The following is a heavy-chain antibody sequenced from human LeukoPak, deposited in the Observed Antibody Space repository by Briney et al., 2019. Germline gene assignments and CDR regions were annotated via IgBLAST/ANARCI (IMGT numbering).Heavy chain of an antibody. CDR1: GYTFTGYY. D-gene: IGHD1-26*01. CDR2: ISAYNGNT. V-gene: IGHV1-2*02. J-gene: IGHJ1*01. Sequence: ASVKVSCKASGYTFTGYYMHWVRQAPGQGLEWMGWISAYNGNTNYAQKFQGRVTMTRDTSISTAYMELSRLRSDDTAVYYCASPYSGSYFFQHWGQGTLVTVSS. CDR3: ASPYSGSYFFQH.